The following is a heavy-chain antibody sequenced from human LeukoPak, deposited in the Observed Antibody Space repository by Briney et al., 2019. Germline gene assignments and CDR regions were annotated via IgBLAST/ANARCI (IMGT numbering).Heavy chain of an antibody. CDR3: EVNYYDSSGYLDY. D-gene: IGHD3-22*01. CDR1: GFTVSSNY. Sequence: GGSLRLSCAASGFTVSSNYMSWVRQAPGKGLEWVSVIYSGGSTYYADSVKGRFTISRDNSKNTLYLQMNSLRAEDTAVYYCEVNYYDSSGYLDYWGQGTLVTVSS. J-gene: IGHJ4*02. V-gene: IGHV3-66*02. CDR2: IYSGGST.